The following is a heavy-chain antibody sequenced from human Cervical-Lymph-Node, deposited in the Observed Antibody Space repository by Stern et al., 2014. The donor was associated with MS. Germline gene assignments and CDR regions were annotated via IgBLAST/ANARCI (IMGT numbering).Heavy chain of an antibody. D-gene: IGHD4-17*01. V-gene: IGHV1-69*01. CDR2: IIPLFRTA. J-gene: IGHJ5*02. CDR3: VRTDGDYDPVDT. CDR1: GDTFSSHA. Sequence: QLVQSGAEVQKPGSSVKVSCKASGDTFSSHALTWVRQAPGQGLEWMGGIIPLFRTATYAQDFQGRLTITADDSSRTAYMELSSLRSDDTAVYYCVRTDGDYDPVDTWGQGTRVTVSS.